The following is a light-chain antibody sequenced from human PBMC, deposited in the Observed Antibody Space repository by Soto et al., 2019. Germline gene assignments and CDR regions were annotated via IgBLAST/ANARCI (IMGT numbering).Light chain of an antibody. V-gene: IGKV3-11*01. CDR2: RAS. Sequence: EIVLTQSPGTLSVSPGERVTLSCRSSQSVSSNLAWYQQKPGQAPRLLIQRASNRATGIPARFSGSGSGTDFTLTISSLEPEDFAVYYCQQRSTWPPITFGQGTRLEIK. CDR3: QQRSTWPPIT. CDR1: QSVSSN. J-gene: IGKJ5*01.